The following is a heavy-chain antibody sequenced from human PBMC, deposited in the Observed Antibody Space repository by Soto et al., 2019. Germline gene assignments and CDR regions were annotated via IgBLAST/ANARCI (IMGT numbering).Heavy chain of an antibody. CDR1: GGSVSSATDY. V-gene: IGHV4-61*01. CDR2: TDYSGLR. D-gene: IGHD3-22*01. J-gene: IGHJ5*02. Sequence: QVQLQESGPGLVKPSETLSLTCTVSGGSVSSATDYWTWIRQPPGKGLEWIGYTDYSGLRDRYPSLMNRVTISIDRSMNQFSLTLRSVTAADTAVYAFANHSSYDSEHYHYWFDPWGRGILVTVSS. CDR3: ANHSSYDSEHYHYWFDP.